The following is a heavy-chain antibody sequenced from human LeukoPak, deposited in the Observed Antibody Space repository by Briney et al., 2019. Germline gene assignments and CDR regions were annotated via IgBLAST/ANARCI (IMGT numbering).Heavy chain of an antibody. CDR2: ISGSGGST. CDR3: AKDRREYKGIYYDFDY. CDR1: GFTFNSYA. V-gene: IGHV3-23*01. D-gene: IGHD1-26*01. J-gene: IGHJ4*02. Sequence: GALRLSCAASGFTFNSYAMNWVRQAPGKGLEWVSVISGSGGSTYYADSVKGRFTISRDNSKNTLYLQMNSLRAEDTAVYYCAKDRREYKGIYYDFDYWGQGTLVTVSS.